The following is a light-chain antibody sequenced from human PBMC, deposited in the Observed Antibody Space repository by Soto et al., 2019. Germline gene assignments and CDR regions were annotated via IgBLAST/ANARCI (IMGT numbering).Light chain of an antibody. Sequence: VLTQPASVSGSPGQSITISCTGTSSDVGSYNLVSWYQQHPGKAPKLMIYEGSKRPSGVSNRFSGSKSGNTASLTISGLQAEDEADYYCCSYAGSSTLVVFGGGTQLTVL. CDR3: CSYAGSSTLVV. CDR2: EGS. CDR1: SSDVGSYNL. J-gene: IGLJ2*01. V-gene: IGLV2-23*01.